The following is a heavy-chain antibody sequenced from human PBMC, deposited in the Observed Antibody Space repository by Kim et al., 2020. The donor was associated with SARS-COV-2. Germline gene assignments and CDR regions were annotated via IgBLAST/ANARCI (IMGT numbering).Heavy chain of an antibody. CDR3: AREMSSRITIFGVVISPPPAVDY. CDR1: GYTFTSYG. D-gene: IGHD3-3*01. Sequence: ASVKVSCKASGYTFTSYGISWVRQAPGQGLEWMGWISAYNGNTNYAQKLQGRVTMTTDTSTSTAYMELRSLRSDDTAVYYCAREMSSRITIFGVVISPPPAVDYWGQGTLVTVSS. CDR2: ISAYNGNT. V-gene: IGHV1-18*01. J-gene: IGHJ4*02.